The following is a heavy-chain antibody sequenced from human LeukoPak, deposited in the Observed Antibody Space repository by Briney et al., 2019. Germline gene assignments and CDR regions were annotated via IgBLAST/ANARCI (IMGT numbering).Heavy chain of an antibody. J-gene: IGHJ5*02. CDR2: INHSGST. Sequence: SETLSLTCAVYGGSLSNYYWSWIRQPPGKGLEWIGEINHSGSTKYNPSLKSRVTISVDMSKNQFSLELNSVTAADTAVYYCARGPASGSNFAWFDPWGQGTLVTASS. CDR1: GGSLSNYY. V-gene: IGHV4-34*01. D-gene: IGHD3-10*01. CDR3: ARGPASGSNFAWFDP.